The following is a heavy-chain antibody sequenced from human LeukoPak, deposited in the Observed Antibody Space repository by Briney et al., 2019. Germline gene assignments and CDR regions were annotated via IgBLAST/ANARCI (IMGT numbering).Heavy chain of an antibody. Sequence: SETLSLTCTVSGGSISSSSYYWGWIRQPPGKGLEWIGSIYYSGSTYYNPSLKSRVTISVDTSKNQFSLKLSSVTAADTAVYYCARGGRIAVAGGDYWGQGTLVTVSS. D-gene: IGHD6-19*01. CDR1: GGSISSSSYY. J-gene: IGHJ4*02. V-gene: IGHV4-39*07. CDR2: IYYSGST. CDR3: ARGGRIAVAGGDY.